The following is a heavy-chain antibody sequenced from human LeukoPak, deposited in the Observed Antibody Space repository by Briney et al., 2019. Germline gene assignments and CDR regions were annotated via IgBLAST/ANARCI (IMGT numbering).Heavy chain of an antibody. V-gene: IGHV3-30-3*01. CDR3: ARELPGYYYGMDV. CDR2: ISYDGSNK. Sequence: GRSLRLSCAASGFTFSSYAMHWVRQAPGKGLEWVAVISYDGSNKYYADSVKGRFTISRDNSKNTLYLQMNSLRAEDTAVYYCARELPGYYYGMDVWGQGTTVTVSS. D-gene: IGHD2-2*01. CDR1: GFTFSSYA. J-gene: IGHJ6*02.